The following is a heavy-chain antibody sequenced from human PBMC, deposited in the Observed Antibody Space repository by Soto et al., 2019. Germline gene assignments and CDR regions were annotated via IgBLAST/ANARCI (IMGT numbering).Heavy chain of an antibody. J-gene: IGHJ6*02. CDR2: IIPILGIA. D-gene: IGHD5-12*01. V-gene: IGHV1-69*02. CDR1: GGTFSSYT. CDR3: AKSGYSGHNSAVYYFYNGMDA. Sequence: SVKVSCKASGGTFSSYTISWVRQAPGQGLEWMGRIIPILGIANYAQKFQGRVTITADKSTSTAYMELSSLRAEDTAVYYCAKSGYSGHNSAVYYFYNGMDAWGQGTRVTVSS.